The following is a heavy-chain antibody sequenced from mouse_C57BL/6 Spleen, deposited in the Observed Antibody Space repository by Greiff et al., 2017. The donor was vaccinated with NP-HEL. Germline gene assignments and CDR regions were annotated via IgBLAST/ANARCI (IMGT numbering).Heavy chain of an antibody. CDR2: IYPGSGNT. CDR1: GYTFTDYY. J-gene: IGHJ2*01. Sequence: QVQLQQSGAELVRPGASVKLSCKASGYTFTDYYINWVKQRPGPGLEWIARIYPGSGNTYYNEKFKGKATLTAEKSSSTAYMQLSSLTSEDSAVYFGAREDYGSSYNYFDYWGQGTTLTVSS. CDR3: AREDYGSSYNYFDY. V-gene: IGHV1-76*01. D-gene: IGHD1-1*01.